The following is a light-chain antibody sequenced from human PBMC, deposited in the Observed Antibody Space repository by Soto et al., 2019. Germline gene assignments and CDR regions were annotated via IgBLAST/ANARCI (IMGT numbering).Light chain of an antibody. CDR2: DLS. CDR1: SSDVGGYNY. J-gene: IGLJ2*01. CDR3: SSYTSSSTLEV. Sequence: QSALTQPASVSGSPGQSITISCTGTSSDVGGYNYVSWYQQHPGKAPKLMIYDLSNRPSGVSNRFSGSKSGNTASLTISGLQAEDEADYYCSSYTSSSTLEVFGGGTKLTVL. V-gene: IGLV2-14*01.